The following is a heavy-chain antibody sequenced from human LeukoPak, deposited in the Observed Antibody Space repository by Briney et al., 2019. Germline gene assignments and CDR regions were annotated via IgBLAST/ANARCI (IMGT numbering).Heavy chain of an antibody. CDR3: ARGGSYCSSTSCYAYYYYGMDV. J-gene: IGHJ6*02. V-gene: IGHV3-21*01. Sequence: GGSLRLSCAASGFTFSSYSMNWVRQAPGKGLEWVSSISSSSSYIYYADSVKGRFTISRDNAKNSLYLQMNSLRAEGTAVYYCARGGSYCSSTSCYAYYYYGMDVWGQGTTVTVSS. CDR1: GFTFSSYS. CDR2: ISSSSSYI. D-gene: IGHD2-2*01.